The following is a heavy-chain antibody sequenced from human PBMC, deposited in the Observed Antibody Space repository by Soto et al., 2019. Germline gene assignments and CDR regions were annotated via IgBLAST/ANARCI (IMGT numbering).Heavy chain of an antibody. CDR2: IGTNSGNS. Sequence: QIQLVQSGAEVKKPGASVRVSCKASGYTFTDHGITWVRQAPGQGLEWMGWIGTNSGNSNSAERFRGRVTMTRDTSTNTVYMEIKSLTSVDTAVYYCAALGYFKDSGGLVWGQGTLVTVSS. D-gene: IGHD2-15*01. J-gene: IGHJ4*02. V-gene: IGHV1-18*04. CDR3: AALGYFKDSGGLV. CDR1: GYTFTDHG.